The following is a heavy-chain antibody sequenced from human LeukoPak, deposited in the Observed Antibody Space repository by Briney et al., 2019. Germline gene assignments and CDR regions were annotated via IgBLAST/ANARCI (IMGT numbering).Heavy chain of an antibody. D-gene: IGHD3-9*01. J-gene: IGHJ4*02. V-gene: IGHV1-69*13. Sequence: SVKVSCKASGGTFSSYAISWVRQAPGQGLEWMGGIIPIFGTANYAQKFQGRVTITADESTSTAYMELSSLRSEDTAVYYCWSLYDILTGYPTPFDYWGQGTLVTVSS. CDR1: GGTFSSYA. CDR2: IIPIFGTA. CDR3: WSLYDILTGYPTPFDY.